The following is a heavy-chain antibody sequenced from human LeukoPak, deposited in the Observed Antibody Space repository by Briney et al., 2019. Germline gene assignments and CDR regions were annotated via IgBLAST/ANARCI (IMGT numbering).Heavy chain of an antibody. CDR1: GFTVSSNY. CDR3: ARGRGFTVGDY. V-gene: IGHV4-34*01. Sequence: GSLRLSCAASGFTVSSNYMSWVRQPPGKGLEWIGEINHSGSTNYNPSLKSRVTISVDTSENQFSLKLSSVTAADTAVYYCARGRGFTVGDYWGQGTLVTVSS. CDR2: INHSGST. D-gene: IGHD4-11*01. J-gene: IGHJ4*02.